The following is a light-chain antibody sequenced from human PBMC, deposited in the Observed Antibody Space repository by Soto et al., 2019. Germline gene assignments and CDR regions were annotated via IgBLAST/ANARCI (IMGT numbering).Light chain of an antibody. CDR1: QNVGSAY. J-gene: IGKJ1*01. Sequence: EMLLTQSPGTLSLSSGERATLYYKASQNVGSAYLAWYQQKFSQAPRLLIHAASSRATGIPDRFSGSGSGTDFTLTISRLEPEDFAVYYCQQYAFAPRTFGQGTKVDIK. CDR2: AAS. V-gene: IGKV3-20*01. CDR3: QQYAFAPRT.